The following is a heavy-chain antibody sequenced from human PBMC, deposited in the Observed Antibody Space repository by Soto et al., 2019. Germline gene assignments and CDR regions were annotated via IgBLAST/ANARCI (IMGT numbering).Heavy chain of an antibody. CDR2: IKSQASGGTI. Sequence: EVPLVESGGGLVKPGGSLRLSCAASGITFIYAWMDWVRQAPGKRLEWVGRIKSQASGGTIDYAAPVKGRFTISRDDSKNTVYLQMDSLKTEDTAVYYCTHLLSLAHPYSYLWGQGTQVTVSS. D-gene: IGHD2-21*01. J-gene: IGHJ4*02. CDR3: THLLSLAHPYSYL. CDR1: GITFIYAW. V-gene: IGHV3-15*07.